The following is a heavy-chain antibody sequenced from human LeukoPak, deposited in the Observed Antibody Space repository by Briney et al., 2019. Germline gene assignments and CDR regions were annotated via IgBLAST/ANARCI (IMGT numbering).Heavy chain of an antibody. CDR3: ARGRAGIAAAGFDY. D-gene: IGHD6-13*01. Sequence: PGGSLTLSCATSGFPFSMSAMHWVRLAPGKGLDWVAVISLDGGNKFYADSVKGRFSISRDNSKNTLYLQMNSLGLDDTAVYFCARGRAGIAAAGFDYWGQGTLVTVSS. CDR2: ISLDGGNK. V-gene: IGHV3-30-3*01. J-gene: IGHJ4*02. CDR1: GFPFSMSA.